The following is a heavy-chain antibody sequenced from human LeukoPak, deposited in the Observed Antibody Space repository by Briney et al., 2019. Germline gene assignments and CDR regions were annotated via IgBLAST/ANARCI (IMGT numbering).Heavy chain of an antibody. CDR2: IRYDGSNK. Sequence: GGSLRLSCAGSGFSFSSYGMHWVRQAPGKGLEWVAFIRYDGSNKYYADSVKGRFTISRDNSKNTLYLQMNSLRAEDTAVYYCAKLGGYYGSGSYLVDYWGQGTLVTVSS. CDR1: GFSFSSYG. CDR3: AKLGGYYGSGSYLVDY. D-gene: IGHD3-10*01. V-gene: IGHV3-30*02. J-gene: IGHJ4*02.